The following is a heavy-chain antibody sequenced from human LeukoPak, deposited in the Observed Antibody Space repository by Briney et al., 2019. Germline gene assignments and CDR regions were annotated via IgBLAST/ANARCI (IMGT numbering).Heavy chain of an antibody. CDR1: GFTFSSYG. CDR3: ARIMNYGAYLYYGSDV. Sequence: GGSLRLSCAASGFTFSSYGMHWVRQAPGKGLEWVAVISYDGSNKYYADSVKGRFTISRDNSKNTLYLQMNSLRAEDTAVYYCARIMNYGAYLYYGSDVWGQGTTVAVSS. D-gene: IGHD4-17*01. V-gene: IGHV3-30*03. CDR2: ISYDGSNK. J-gene: IGHJ6*02.